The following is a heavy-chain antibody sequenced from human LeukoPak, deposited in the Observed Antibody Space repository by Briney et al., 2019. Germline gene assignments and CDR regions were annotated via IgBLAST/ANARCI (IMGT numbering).Heavy chain of an antibody. CDR2: IYTSGST. D-gene: IGHD3-22*01. V-gene: IGHV4-4*07. J-gene: IGHJ4*02. CDR3: ATRHYDSDGYYFDY. CDR1: GGSISSYY. Sequence: PSETLSLTCTVSGGSISSYYWSWIRQPAGKGLEWIGRIYTSGSTNYNPSLKSRVTISVDTSKNQFSLKLSSVTAADTAVYYCATRHYDSDGYYFDYWGQGTLVTVSS.